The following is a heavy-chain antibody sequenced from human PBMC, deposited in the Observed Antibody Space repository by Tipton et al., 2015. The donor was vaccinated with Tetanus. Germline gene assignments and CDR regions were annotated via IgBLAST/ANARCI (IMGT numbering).Heavy chain of an antibody. D-gene: IGHD1-26*01. V-gene: IGHV3-33*01. CDR3: ARWLEGSIAELDY. Sequence: SLRLSCEASGFTFKNHGMHWVRQAPGKGLERVALIWYDGSNPSYAHSVRGRFTISRDNSKNIHYLEMSSLRAEDTAVYYCARWLEGSIAELDYWGQGTLVAVSS. CDR2: IWYDGSNP. CDR1: GFTFKNHG. J-gene: IGHJ4*02.